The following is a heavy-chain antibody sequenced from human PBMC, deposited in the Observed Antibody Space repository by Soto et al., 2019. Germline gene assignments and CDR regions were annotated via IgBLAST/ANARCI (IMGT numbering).Heavy chain of an antibody. CDR2: IDWDDDK. V-gene: IGHV2-70*11. CDR3: ARTQYCSSTSCYYFDH. D-gene: IGHD2-2*01. J-gene: IGHJ4*02. CDR1: GFSLSTSGMC. Sequence: GSGPTLVNPTQTLTLTCTFSGFSLSTSGMCVSWIRQPPGKALEWLARIDWDDDKYYSTSLKTRLTISKDTSKNQVVLTMTNMDPVDTATYYCARTQYCSSTSCYYFDHWGQGTLVTVSS.